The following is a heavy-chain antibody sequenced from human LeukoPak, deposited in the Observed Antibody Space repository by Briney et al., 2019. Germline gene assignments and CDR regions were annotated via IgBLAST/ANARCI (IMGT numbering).Heavy chain of an antibody. J-gene: IGHJ4*02. CDR2: IYYSGST. D-gene: IGHD3-3*01. CDR3: ASRSSIWSGYQDTLYYFDS. Sequence: SETLSLTCTVSGGSLSSYYWSWIRQPPGKRLEWIGHIYYSGSTNYNPSIKSRVTISVDTSKNQFSLKLSSVTAADTAVCYCASRSSIWSGYQDTLYYFDSWGPGTLVTASS. CDR1: GGSLSSYY. V-gene: IGHV4-59*01.